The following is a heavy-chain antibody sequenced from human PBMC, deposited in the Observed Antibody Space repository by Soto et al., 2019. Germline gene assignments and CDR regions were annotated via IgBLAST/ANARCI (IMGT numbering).Heavy chain of an antibody. V-gene: IGHV4-59*01. CDR1: GGSISGSY. CDR2: VYYTGST. D-gene: IGHD6-19*01. Sequence: KSSETLSLTCSVSGGSISGSYWSWIRQSPGKGLEWLGYVYYTGSTNHSPSLRSRVSISVDTSKNEFSLRLSSVTAADTAVYFCARSVAVPGAHIDYWGQGTQVTVSS. CDR3: ARSVAVPGAHIDY. J-gene: IGHJ4*02.